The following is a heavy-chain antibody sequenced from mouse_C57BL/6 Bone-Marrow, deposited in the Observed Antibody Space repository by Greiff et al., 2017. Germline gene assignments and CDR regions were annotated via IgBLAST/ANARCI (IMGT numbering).Heavy chain of an antibody. CDR1: GYSFTDYN. V-gene: IGHV1-39*01. D-gene: IGHD1-1*01. CDR2: INPTYGTT. J-gene: IGHJ4*01. Sequence: VQLQQSGPELVKPGASVKISCKASGYSFTDYNMNWVKQSNGKSLEWIGVINPTYGTTSYNQKFKGKATLTVDQSSSTAYMQLNSLTSEDSAVYYCATPYYYGSSYYAMDYWGQGTSVTVSS. CDR3: ATPYYYGSSYYAMDY.